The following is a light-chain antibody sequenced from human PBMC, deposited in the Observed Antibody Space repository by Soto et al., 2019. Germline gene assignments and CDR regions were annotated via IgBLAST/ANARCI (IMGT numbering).Light chain of an antibody. V-gene: IGLV2-14*01. CDR2: DVS. Sequence: QSVLTQPASVSGSTGQSITISCTGTSSDVGGYNYVSWYQQHPGKDPKLMIYDVSNRPSGVSNRFSGSKSGNTASLTISGLQAEDEADYYCSSYTSSSTLGVFGTGTKVTVL. CDR3: SSYTSSSTLGV. CDR1: SSDVGGYNY. J-gene: IGLJ1*01.